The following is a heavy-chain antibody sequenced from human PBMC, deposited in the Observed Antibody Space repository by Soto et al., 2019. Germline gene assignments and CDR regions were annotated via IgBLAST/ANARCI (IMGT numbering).Heavy chain of an antibody. CDR1: GFTFSNAW. Sequence: PGGSLRLSCAASGFTFSNAWMSWVRQAPGKGLEWVSSISSSSSYISYADSVKVRFTISIDNAKNSLYLKMNSLRAEDTAVYYCARGDYDFWSGSSAPGGAPNWFYXWGQGTLVTVSX. CDR3: ARGDYDFWSGSSAPGGAPNWFYX. CDR2: ISSSSSYI. J-gene: IGHJ5*02. D-gene: IGHD3-3*01. V-gene: IGHV3-21*01.